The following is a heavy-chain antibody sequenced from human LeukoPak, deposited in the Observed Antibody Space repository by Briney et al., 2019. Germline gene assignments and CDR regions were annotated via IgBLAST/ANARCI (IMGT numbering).Heavy chain of an antibody. J-gene: IGHJ4*02. CDR1: GYTFTSYG. D-gene: IGHD5-18*01. CDR2: ISAYNGNT. CDR3: ARDGRGYSYGTKY. V-gene: IGHV1-18*01. Sequence: ASVKVSCKASGYTFTSYGISWVRQAPGQGLEWMGWISAYNGNTNYAQKLQGRVTITADESTSTAYMELSSLRSEDTAVYYCARDGRGYSYGTKYWGQGTLVTVSS.